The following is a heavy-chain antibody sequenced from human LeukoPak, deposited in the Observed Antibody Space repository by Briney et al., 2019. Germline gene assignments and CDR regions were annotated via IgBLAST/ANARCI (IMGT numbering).Heavy chain of an antibody. D-gene: IGHD5-18*01. CDR2: IYYSGNT. J-gene: IGHJ5*02. Sequence: PSQTLSLTCTVSGGSIRSGDYYWSWIRQPPGKGLEWIGYIYYSGNTYYNPSLKSRVTISVDTSKKQFSLKLSSVTAADTAVYYCARTWIQLYNWFDPWGQGTLVTVSS. CDR3: ARTWIQLYNWFDP. CDR1: GGSIRSGDYY. V-gene: IGHV4-30-4*08.